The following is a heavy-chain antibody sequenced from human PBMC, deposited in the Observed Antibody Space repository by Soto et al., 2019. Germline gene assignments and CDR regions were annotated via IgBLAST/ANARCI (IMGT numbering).Heavy chain of an antibody. J-gene: IGHJ4*02. CDR1: GGTFSSYT. Sequence: QVQLVQSGAEVKKPGSSVKVSCKASGGTFSSYTISWVRQAPGQGLEWMGRIIPILGIANYAQKFQGRVTITADKSTSTAYMELSSLRSEDTAVYYCARDPSVGGRGYWGQGTLVTVSS. CDR2: IIPILGIA. CDR3: ARDPSVGGRGY. V-gene: IGHV1-69*08. D-gene: IGHD1-26*01.